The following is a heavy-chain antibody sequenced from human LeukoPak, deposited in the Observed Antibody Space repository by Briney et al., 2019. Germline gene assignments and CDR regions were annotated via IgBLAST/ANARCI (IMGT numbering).Heavy chain of an antibody. V-gene: IGHV3-23*01. CDR3: AKDRMDPVNY. J-gene: IGHJ4*02. CDR2: ITGSGDRT. D-gene: IGHD2-2*03. CDR1: GFTFTNHG. Sequence: GGSLRLSCAASGFTFTNHGMSWVRQALGKGLEWVSAITGSGDRTYYADSVKGRFTISRDNSKNTLYLQMNSLRAEDTALYYCAKDRMDPVNYWGQGTLVTVSS.